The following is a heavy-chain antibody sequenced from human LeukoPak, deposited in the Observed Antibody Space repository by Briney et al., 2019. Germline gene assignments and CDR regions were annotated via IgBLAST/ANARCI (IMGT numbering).Heavy chain of an antibody. V-gene: IGHV1-2*04. Sequence: ASVKVSCKASGYTFTGYYMHWVRQAPGQGLEWMGWINPNSGGTNYAQKFQGWVTMTRDTSISTAYLQWSSLKASDTAMYYCARQEYCSGGSCYTWFDPWGQGTLVTVSS. CDR2: INPNSGGT. CDR1: GYTFTGYY. D-gene: IGHD2-15*01. J-gene: IGHJ5*02. CDR3: ARQEYCSGGSCYTWFDP.